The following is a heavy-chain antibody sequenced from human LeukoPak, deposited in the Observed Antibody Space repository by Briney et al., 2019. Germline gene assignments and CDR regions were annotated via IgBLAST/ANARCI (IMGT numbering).Heavy chain of an antibody. D-gene: IGHD3-10*01. V-gene: IGHV3-30*04. CDR2: ISYDGSNK. CDR3: AREGAMVRGLDY. CDR1: GFTFSSYA. J-gene: IGHJ4*02. Sequence: GGSLRLSCAASGFTFSSYAMHWVRQAPGKGLEWVAVISYDGSNKYYADSVKGRFTISRDNSKSTLYLQMNSLRAEDTAVYYCAREGAMVRGLDYWGQGTLVTVSS.